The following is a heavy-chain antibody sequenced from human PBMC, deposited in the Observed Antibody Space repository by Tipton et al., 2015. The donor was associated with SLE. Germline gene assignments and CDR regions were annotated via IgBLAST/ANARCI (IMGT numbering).Heavy chain of an antibody. J-gene: IGHJ4*02. CDR2: IYTTGTT. CDR1: GASVSSGNYY. Sequence: TLSLTCNVSGASVSSGNYYWSWLRQTAGQGLEWIGHIYTTGTTKYNAAPKSRVTISVDTSKNQFSLKLSSVTAADTALYYCARAQSFMVRKFTAYYFDYWGQGTLVTAAS. CDR3: ARAQSFMVRKFTAYYFDY. V-gene: IGHV4-61*09. D-gene: IGHD3-10*01.